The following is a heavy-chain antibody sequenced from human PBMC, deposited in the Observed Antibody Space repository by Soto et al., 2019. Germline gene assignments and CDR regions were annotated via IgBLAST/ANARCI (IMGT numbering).Heavy chain of an antibody. D-gene: IGHD2-2*01. CDR3: AREPGVVVPAAMGGALYYYYYYMDV. Sequence: PSETLSLTCTVSGGSISSYYWSWIRQPPGKGLEWIGYIYYSGSTNYNPSLKSRVTISVDTSKNQFSLKLSSVTAADTAVYYCAREPGVVVPAAMGGALYYYYYYMDVWGKGTTVTVSS. V-gene: IGHV4-59*12. CDR1: GGSISSYY. CDR2: IYYSGST. J-gene: IGHJ6*03.